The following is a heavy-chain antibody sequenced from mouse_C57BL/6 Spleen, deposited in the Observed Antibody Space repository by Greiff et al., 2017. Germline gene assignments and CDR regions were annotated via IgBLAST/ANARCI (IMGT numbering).Heavy chain of an antibody. CDR2: IWSGGST. J-gene: IGHJ3*01. V-gene: IGHV2-2*01. CDR3: ASADSSTWFAY. Sequence: VQLQQSGPGLVQPSQSLSITCTVSGFSLTSYGVHWVRQSPGKGLEWLGVIWSGGSTDYNAAFISRLSISKDNSKSQVFFKMNSLQADDTAIYYCASADSSTWFAYWGQGTLVTVSA. CDR1: GFSLTSYG. D-gene: IGHD1-1*01.